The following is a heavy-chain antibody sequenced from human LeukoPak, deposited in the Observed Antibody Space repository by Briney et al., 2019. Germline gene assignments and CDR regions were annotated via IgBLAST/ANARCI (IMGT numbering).Heavy chain of an antibody. CDR3: ARDSYDFWSGYYPLYYWYMDV. CDR2: ISSSGSTI. J-gene: IGHJ6*03. D-gene: IGHD3-3*01. CDR1: GFTFSDYY. V-gene: IGHV3-11*01. Sequence: GGSLRLSCAASGFTFSDYYVSWLRQAPGKGLEWVSYISSSGSTIYYADSVKGRFTISRDNAKNSLYLQMNSLRAEDTAVYYCARDSYDFWSGYYPLYYWYMDVWGKGTTVTVSS.